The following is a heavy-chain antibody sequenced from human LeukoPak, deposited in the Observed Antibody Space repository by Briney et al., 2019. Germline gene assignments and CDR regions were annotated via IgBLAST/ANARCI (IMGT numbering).Heavy chain of an antibody. Sequence: GGSLRLSCAASGFTFSGSAMHWVRQAPGKGLEWVGRIRSKANSYATAYAASVKGRFTISRDDSKNTAYLQMNSLKTEDTAVYYCTRAGRYYDPFDYWGQGTLVTVSS. J-gene: IGHJ4*02. CDR3: TRAGRYYDPFDY. CDR2: IRSKANSYAT. D-gene: IGHD3-22*01. CDR1: GFTFSGSA. V-gene: IGHV3-73*01.